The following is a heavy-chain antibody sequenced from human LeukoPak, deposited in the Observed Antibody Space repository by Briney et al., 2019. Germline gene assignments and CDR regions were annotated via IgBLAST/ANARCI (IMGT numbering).Heavy chain of an antibody. J-gene: IGHJ4*02. Sequence: PSETLSLTCTVSGGSISSYYWSWIRQPPGKGLEWIGYIYYSGSTNYNPSLKSRVTISVDTSKNQFSLKLSSVTAADTAVYYCASSGRVGSFDYWGQGTLVTVSS. V-gene: IGHV4-59*01. CDR3: ASSGRVGSFDY. D-gene: IGHD1-26*01. CDR1: GGSISSYY. CDR2: IYYSGST.